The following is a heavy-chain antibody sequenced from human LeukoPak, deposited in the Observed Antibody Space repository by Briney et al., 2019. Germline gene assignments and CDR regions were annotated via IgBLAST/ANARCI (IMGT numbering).Heavy chain of an antibody. Sequence: GGSLRLSCAASGFTFSSYAMSWVRQAPGKGLEWVSAISGSGGSTYYADSVKGRFTISRDNSKNTLYLQMNSLRAEDTAAYYCAKRVYDILTGYLDPWGQGTLVTVSS. CDR1: GFTFSSYA. CDR3: AKRVYDILTGYLDP. CDR2: ISGSGGST. D-gene: IGHD3-9*01. V-gene: IGHV3-23*01. J-gene: IGHJ5*02.